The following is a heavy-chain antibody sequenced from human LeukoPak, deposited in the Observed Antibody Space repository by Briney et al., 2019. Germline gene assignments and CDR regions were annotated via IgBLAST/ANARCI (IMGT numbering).Heavy chain of an antibody. D-gene: IGHD3-10*01. CDR3: ATDYGSGSYYNKNPGWFDP. V-gene: IGHV1-2*04. Sequence: ASVKVSCKASGHTFTGYYMHWVRQAPGQGLEWMGWINPNSGGTNYAQKFQGWVTMTRDTSISTAYMELSRLRSDDTAVYYCATDYGSGSYYNKNPGWFDPWGQGTLVTVSS. CDR1: GHTFTGYY. J-gene: IGHJ5*02. CDR2: INPNSGGT.